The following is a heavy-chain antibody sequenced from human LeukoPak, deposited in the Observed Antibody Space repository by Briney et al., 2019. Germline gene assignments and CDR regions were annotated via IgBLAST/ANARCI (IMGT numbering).Heavy chain of an antibody. J-gene: IGHJ6*02. CDR2: MNPNSGNT. Sequence: ASVKVSCKASGYTFTSYDINWVRQATGQGREWMGWMNPNSGNTGYAQKFQGRVTMTRNTSISTAYMELSSLRSEDTAVYYCARDYSGYDFGTYYYYGMDVWGQGTTVTVSS. CDR1: GYTFTSYD. V-gene: IGHV1-8*01. D-gene: IGHD5-12*01. CDR3: ARDYSGYDFGTYYYYGMDV.